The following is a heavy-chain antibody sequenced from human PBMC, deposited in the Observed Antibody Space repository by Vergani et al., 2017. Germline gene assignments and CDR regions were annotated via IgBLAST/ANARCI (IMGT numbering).Heavy chain of an antibody. CDR3: ARDAYYGSGSYDNVRYFQH. Sequence: QVQLVQSGAEVKKPGSSVKVSCKASGGTFSSYAISWVRQAPGQGLEWMGGIIPIFGTANYAQKFQGRVTITADESTSTAYMELSSLRSEDTAVYYCARDAYYGSGSYDNVRYFQHWGQGTLVTVSS. CDR1: GGTFSSYA. D-gene: IGHD3-10*01. J-gene: IGHJ1*01. CDR2: IIPIFGTA. V-gene: IGHV1-69*12.